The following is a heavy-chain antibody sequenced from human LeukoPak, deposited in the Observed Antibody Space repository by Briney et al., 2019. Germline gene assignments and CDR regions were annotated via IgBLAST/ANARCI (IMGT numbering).Heavy chain of an antibody. D-gene: IGHD2-2*03. CDR1: GASISSYY. Sequence: SETLSLTCTVSGASISSYYWSWIRQPPGWGLEWIGYIYYSGYTNYNPSLKSRVTISVDTSKNQFSLKVNSVTAADTALYYCARDLGYCSTTSCYPWFDPWGQGTLVIVSS. CDR2: IYYSGYT. V-gene: IGHV4-59*13. CDR3: ARDLGYCSTTSCYPWFDP. J-gene: IGHJ5*02.